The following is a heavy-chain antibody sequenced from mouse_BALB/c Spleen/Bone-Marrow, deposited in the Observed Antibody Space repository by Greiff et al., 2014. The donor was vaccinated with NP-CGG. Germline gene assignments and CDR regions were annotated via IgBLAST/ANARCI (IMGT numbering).Heavy chain of an antibody. CDR3: ARERGNDYDGFAY. CDR2: IYPGDGDT. J-gene: IGHJ3*01. D-gene: IGHD2-4*01. V-gene: IGHV1-87*01. Sequence: QVQLQQSGAELARPGASVKLSCKASGYTFTSYWIQWVKQRPGQGLEWIGAIYPGDGDTRYTQKFKGKATLTADKSSSTAYMQLSSLASEDSAVYYCARERGNDYDGFAYWGQGTLVTVSA. CDR1: GYTFTSYW.